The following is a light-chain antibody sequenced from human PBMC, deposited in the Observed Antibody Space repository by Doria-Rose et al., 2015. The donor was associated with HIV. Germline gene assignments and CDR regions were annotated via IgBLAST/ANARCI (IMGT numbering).Light chain of an antibody. J-gene: IGKJ1*01. CDR3: QQTYSSPPWT. CDR1: QTVSTY. CDR2: AAS. V-gene: IGKV1-39*01. Sequence: DIQMTQSPSSLSASIGDRVTITCRASQTVSTYLNWFQQEPGKAPKPLIYAASRLQSGVPSRFSGSGSGTDFTLTISGLQPGDFATYYCQQTYSSPPWTFGRGTKVEMK.